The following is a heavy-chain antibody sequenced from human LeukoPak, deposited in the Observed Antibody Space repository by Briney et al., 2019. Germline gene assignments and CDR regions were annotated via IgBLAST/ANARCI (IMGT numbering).Heavy chain of an antibody. D-gene: IGHD3-22*01. CDR1: GYSLTSYW. V-gene: IGHV5-51*01. Sequence: GESLKISCKGSGYSLTSYWIGWVRQMPGKGLEWMGIIYPGDSDTRYSPSFQGQVTISADKSISTAYLQWSSLKASDTAMYYCARPRYYYDSSGYYYGAFDIWGQGTMVTVSS. CDR3: ARPRYYYDSSGYYYGAFDI. CDR2: IYPGDSDT. J-gene: IGHJ3*02.